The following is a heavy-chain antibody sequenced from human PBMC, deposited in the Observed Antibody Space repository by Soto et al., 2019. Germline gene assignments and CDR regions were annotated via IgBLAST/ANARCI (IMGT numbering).Heavy chain of an antibody. J-gene: IGHJ6*02. CDR1: GGSIRDYF. CDR3: ARDRKLVIPGNYYYYGMDV. CDR2: ISSSGTI. D-gene: IGHD3-9*01. Sequence: SETLSLTCSVSGGSIRDYFWTWVRQPPGKGLEWTGYISSSGTINYNSSLKSRVTISLDTSRNHFSLKLSSVTTADTAVYFCARDRKLVIPGNYYYYGMDVWGQGTTVTVSS. V-gene: IGHV4-59*01.